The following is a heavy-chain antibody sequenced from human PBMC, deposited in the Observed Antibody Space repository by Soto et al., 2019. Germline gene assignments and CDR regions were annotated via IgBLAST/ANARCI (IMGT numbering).Heavy chain of an antibody. CDR2: IWSDGNKR. CDR3: ARETYYDFWSGPYYGMDV. V-gene: IGHV3-33*01. Sequence: GSPRLFCSAAGFMFSKHCMHWVRQAPGKGLERVGVIWSDGNKRYYSDNVKGRFTISSDNSKITLYLQMNSLRAEDTAVYYCARETYYDFWSGPYYGMDVWGQGTTVTVSS. D-gene: IGHD3-3*01. J-gene: IGHJ6*02. CDR1: GFMFSKHC.